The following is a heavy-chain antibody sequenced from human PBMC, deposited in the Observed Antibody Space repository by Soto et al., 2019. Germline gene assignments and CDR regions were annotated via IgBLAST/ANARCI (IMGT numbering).Heavy chain of an antibody. Sequence: GGSLRLSCAASGFTFSSYGMHWGRQAPGKGVEWVAVISYDGSNKYYADSVKGRFAISRPPSTTPFYLPMHSLTAADTAVYYCAKDLKASCTSCGKAGGDYYDYXMDVWGQGTTVTVSS. J-gene: IGHJ6*02. CDR2: ISYDGSNK. V-gene: IGHV3-30*18. D-gene: IGHD2-2*01. CDR1: GFTFSSYG. CDR3: AKDLKASCTSCGKAGGDYYDYXMDV.